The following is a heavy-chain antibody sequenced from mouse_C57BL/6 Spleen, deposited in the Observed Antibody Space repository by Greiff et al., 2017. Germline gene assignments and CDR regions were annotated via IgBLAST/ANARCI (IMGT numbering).Heavy chain of an antibody. CDR2: INPSNGGT. Sequence: VQLQQPGTELVKPGASVKLSCKASGYTFTRYWMHWVQQRPGHGLEWIGNINPSNGGTNYNEKFKSKATLTVDKSSSTAYMQLSSLTSEDSAVYYCARGGWFQYYFDYWGQGTTLTVSS. J-gene: IGHJ2*01. CDR3: ARGGWFQYYFDY. CDR1: GYTFTRYW. V-gene: IGHV1-53*01. D-gene: IGHD3-3*01.